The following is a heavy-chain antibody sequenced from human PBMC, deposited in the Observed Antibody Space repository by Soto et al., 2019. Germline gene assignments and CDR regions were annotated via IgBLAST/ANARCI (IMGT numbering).Heavy chain of an antibody. D-gene: IGHD6-19*01. CDR1: GGSFSGYY. V-gene: IGHV4-34*01. CDR3: ARGVGYSSGGFDY. Sequence: SETLSLTCAVYGGSFSGYYWSWIRQPPGKGLEWIGEINHSGSTNYNPSLKSRVTISVDTSKSQFSLKLSSVTAADTAVYYCARGVGYSSGGFDYWGQGTLVTVSS. J-gene: IGHJ4*02. CDR2: INHSGST.